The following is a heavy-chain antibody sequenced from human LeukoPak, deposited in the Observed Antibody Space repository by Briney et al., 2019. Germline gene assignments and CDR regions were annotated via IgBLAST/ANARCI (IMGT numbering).Heavy chain of an antibody. J-gene: IGHJ4*02. CDR3: AREGWGSSSWTNFDY. V-gene: IGHV4-4*07. CDR2: IYTSGTI. Sequence: SETLSLTCTVSGGSISSYYWSWIRQPAGTALEWIGRIYTSGTITYNPSLKSRVTMSVDTSKNQFSLKLSSVTAADTAVYYCAREGWGSSSWTNFDYWGQGTLVTVSS. D-gene: IGHD6-13*01. CDR1: GGSISSYY.